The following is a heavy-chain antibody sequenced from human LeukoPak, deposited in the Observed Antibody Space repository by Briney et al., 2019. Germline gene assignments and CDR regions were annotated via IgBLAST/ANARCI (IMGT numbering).Heavy chain of an antibody. V-gene: IGHV3-11*01. Sequence: GGSLRLSCAASGFTFSDYYMSWIRQAPGRGLESVSCISSSGSTTYYTDSVKGRFTISRDNAKNSLYLQMNSLRPEDTAVYYCASSYCGGNCLVSWGQGTLVTVSS. CDR2: ISSSGSTT. J-gene: IGHJ5*02. CDR1: GFTFSDYY. CDR3: ASSYCGGNCLVS. D-gene: IGHD2-21*02.